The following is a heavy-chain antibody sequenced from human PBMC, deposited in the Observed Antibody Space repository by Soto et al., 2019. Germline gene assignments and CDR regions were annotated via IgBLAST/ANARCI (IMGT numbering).Heavy chain of an antibody. J-gene: IGHJ4*02. CDR1: GFTFNNYW. V-gene: IGHV3-74*01. D-gene: IGHD4-4*01. Sequence: GGSLRLSCAASGFTFNNYWMHWVRQAPGKGLLWVSRIQSDGSSTDYADSVKGRFTISRDNAKSTLYLQMNSLRAEDTAVYYCARGGNPDYWGQGTLVTVSS. CDR2: IQSDGSST. CDR3: ARGGNPDY.